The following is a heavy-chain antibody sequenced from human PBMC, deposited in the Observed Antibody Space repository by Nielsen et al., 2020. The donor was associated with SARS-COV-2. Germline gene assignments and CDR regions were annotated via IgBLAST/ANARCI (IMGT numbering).Heavy chain of an antibody. D-gene: IGHD3-10*01. CDR1: GFTFSSYG. V-gene: IGHV3-33*06. J-gene: IGHJ5*02. CDR3: AKDQRNYYGSGSNWFDP. CDR2: IWYDGSNK. Sequence: LKISCAASGFTFSSYGMHWVRQAPGKGLEWVAVIWYDGSNKYYADSVKGRFTISRDNSKNTLYLQMNSLRAEDTAVYYCAKDQRNYYGSGSNWFDPWGQGTLVTVSS.